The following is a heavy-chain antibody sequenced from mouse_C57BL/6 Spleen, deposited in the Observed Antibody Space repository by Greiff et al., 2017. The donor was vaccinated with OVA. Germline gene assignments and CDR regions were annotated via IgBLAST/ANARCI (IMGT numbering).Heavy chain of an antibody. D-gene: IGHD1-1*01. Sequence: QVQLKESGAELVRPGASVTLSCKASGYTFTDYEMHWVKQTPVHGLEWIGAIDPETGGTAYNQKFKGKAILTADKSSSTAYMELRSLTSEDSAVYYCTRSDYYGSSSSFAYWGQGTLVTVSA. CDR1: GYTFTDYE. J-gene: IGHJ3*01. CDR2: IDPETGGT. V-gene: IGHV1-15*01. CDR3: TRSDYYGSSSSFAY.